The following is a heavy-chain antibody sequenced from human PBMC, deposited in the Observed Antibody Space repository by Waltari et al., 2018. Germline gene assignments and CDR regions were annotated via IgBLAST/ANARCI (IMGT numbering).Heavy chain of an antibody. D-gene: IGHD2-2*01. J-gene: IGHJ3*02. CDR1: GYTFTSYA. CDR3: ARPYCSSTSCHDAFDI. Sequence: QVQLVQSGAEVKKPGASVKVSCKDSGYTFTSYAMHWVRQAPGQRLEWMGWINAGNGNTKYSQEFQGRVTITRDTSASTAYMELSSLRSEDMAVYYCARPYCSSTSCHDAFDIWGQGTMVTVSS. CDR2: INAGNGNT. V-gene: IGHV1-3*03.